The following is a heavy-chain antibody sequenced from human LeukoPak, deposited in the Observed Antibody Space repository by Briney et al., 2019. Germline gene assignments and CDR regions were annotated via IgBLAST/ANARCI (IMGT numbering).Heavy chain of an antibody. V-gene: IGHV4-61*01. J-gene: IGHJ4*02. CDR2: IYYSGST. CDR1: GGSVSSGSYY. D-gene: IGHD3-9*01. Sequence: SETLSLTCTVSGGSVSSGSYYWSWIRQPPGKGLEWIGYIYYSGSTNYNPSLRSRVTISVDTSKNQFSLKLSSVTAADTAVYYCASLYYDILTGCAGRLDYWGQGTLVTVSS. CDR3: ASLYYDILTGCAGRLDY.